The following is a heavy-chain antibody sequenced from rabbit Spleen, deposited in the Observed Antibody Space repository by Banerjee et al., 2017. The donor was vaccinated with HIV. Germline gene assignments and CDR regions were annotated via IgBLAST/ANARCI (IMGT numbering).Heavy chain of an antibody. Sequence: QSLEESGGDLVKPGASLTLTCTASGFSFSTKYFMSWVRQAPGKGLEWIGCIGAGSGTTYYASWVNGRFTISKTSSTTVTLQMTSLTAADTATYFCASAYSDVYFNLWGPGTLVHRL. CDR2: IGAGSGTT. CDR3: ASAYSDVYFNL. CDR1: GFSFSTKYF. D-gene: IGHD6-1*01. V-gene: IGHV1S40*01. J-gene: IGHJ4*01.